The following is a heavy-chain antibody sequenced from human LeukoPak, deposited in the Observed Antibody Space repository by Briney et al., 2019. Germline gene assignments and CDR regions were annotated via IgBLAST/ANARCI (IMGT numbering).Heavy chain of an antibody. CDR3: ARGRGSCSWYEILGY. D-gene: IGHD6-13*01. V-gene: IGHV4-34*01. CDR2: INHSGST. Sequence: SETLSLTCAVYGGSFSGYYWSWIRQPPGKGLEWIGEINHSGSTNYNPSLKSRVTISVDTSKNQFSLKLSSVTAADTAVYYCARGRGSCSWYEILGYWGQGTLVTVSS. J-gene: IGHJ4*02. CDR1: GGSFSGYY.